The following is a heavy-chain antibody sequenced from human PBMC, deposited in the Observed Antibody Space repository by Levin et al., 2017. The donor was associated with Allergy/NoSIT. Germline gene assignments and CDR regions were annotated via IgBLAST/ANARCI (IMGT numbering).Heavy chain of an antibody. V-gene: IGHV3-30*18. CDR2: ISYDGSNK. CDR1: GFTFSSYG. D-gene: IGHD3-16*02. Sequence: GGSLRLSCAASGFTFSSYGMHWVRQAPGKGLEWVAVISYDGSNKYYADSVKGRFTISRDNSKNTLYLQMNSLRAEDTAVYYCAKDYNDYVWGSYRYFDYWGQGTLVTVSS. J-gene: IGHJ4*02. CDR3: AKDYNDYVWGSYRYFDY.